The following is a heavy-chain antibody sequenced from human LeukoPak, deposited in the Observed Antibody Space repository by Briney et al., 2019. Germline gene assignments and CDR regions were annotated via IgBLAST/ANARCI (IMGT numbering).Heavy chain of an antibody. V-gene: IGHV1-69*04. CDR2: IIPILGIA. CDR1: GGTFSSYA. CDR3: ARAEYSSSSVGGIVDY. J-gene: IGHJ4*02. Sequence: ASVKVSCKASGGTFSSYAISWVRQAPGQGLEWMGRIIPILGIANYAQKFQGRVTITADKSTSTAYMELSSLRSEDTAVYYCARAEYSSSSVGGIVDYWGQGTLVTVSS. D-gene: IGHD6-6*01.